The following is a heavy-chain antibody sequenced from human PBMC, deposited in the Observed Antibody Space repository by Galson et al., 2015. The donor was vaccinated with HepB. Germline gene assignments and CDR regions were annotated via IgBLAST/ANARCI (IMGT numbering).Heavy chain of an antibody. Sequence: GSLRLSCAASGFSFSDSAMNWVRQAPGKGLEWVSSINSGSTSIHYADSLRGRVTISRDNTKNSLYLQMNSLQVEDTAVYYCARGGGSFGYWGQGTLVTVSS. D-gene: IGHD1-26*01. CDR2: INSGSTSI. J-gene: IGHJ4*02. CDR1: GFSFSDSA. CDR3: ARGGGSFGY. V-gene: IGHV3-21*06.